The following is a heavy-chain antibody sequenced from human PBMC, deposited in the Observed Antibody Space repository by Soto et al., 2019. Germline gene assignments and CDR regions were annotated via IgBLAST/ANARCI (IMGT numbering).Heavy chain of an antibody. CDR3: ARSRFYGGNPYWLFDL. Sequence: EVQLVESGGGLIQPGGSLRLSCAASGFTVSTNYMNWVRQVPGKGLEWVSVIYSGGSTYYADSVKGRFSISRDNSKNTLYLQVNSLSAEDTAVYYCARSRFYGGNPYWLFDLWGRGTLVTVSS. CDR1: GFTVSTNY. J-gene: IGHJ2*01. V-gene: IGHV3-53*01. D-gene: IGHD4-17*01. CDR2: IYSGGST.